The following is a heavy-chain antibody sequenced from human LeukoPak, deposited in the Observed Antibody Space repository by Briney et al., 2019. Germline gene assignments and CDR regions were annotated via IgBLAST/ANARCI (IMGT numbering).Heavy chain of an antibody. V-gene: IGHV3-23*01. CDR2: ISGSGGST. J-gene: IGHJ4*02. D-gene: IGHD3-10*02. CDR1: GFTFSSYG. Sequence: PGGSLRLSCAASGFTFSSYGMSRVRQAPGKGLEWVSAISGSGGSTYYADSVKGRFTISRDNSKNTLYVQMNSLRADDTAVYYCAKDGLFGEVDYWGQGTLVTVSS. CDR3: AKDGLFGEVDY.